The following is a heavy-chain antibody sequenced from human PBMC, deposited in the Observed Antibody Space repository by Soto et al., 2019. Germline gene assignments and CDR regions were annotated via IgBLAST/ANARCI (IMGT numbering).Heavy chain of an antibody. D-gene: IGHD2-2*01. Sequence: EVQLLESGGGLVQPGGSLRLSCVASGFTFSRYVMTWVRQAPGKGLEWVSTINSNGGSTYYTDSVKGRFTISRDNSKNSLYLQMNGLRAEDPAVYFCARVPDLDYCSRTSCLYYFDYWGQGALVTVSS. V-gene: IGHV3-23*01. CDR3: ARVPDLDYCSRTSCLYYFDY. CDR2: INSNGGST. J-gene: IGHJ4*02. CDR1: GFTFSRYV.